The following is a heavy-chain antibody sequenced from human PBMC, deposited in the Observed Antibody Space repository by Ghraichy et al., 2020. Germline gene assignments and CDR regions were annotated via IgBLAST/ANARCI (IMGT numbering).Heavy chain of an antibody. D-gene: IGHD3-22*01. CDR3: ARLDSSGYYRAFDI. Sequence: SQTLSLTCAVYGGSFSGYYWSWIRQPPGKGLEWIGEINHSGSTNYNPSLKSRVTISVDTSKNQFSLKLSSVTAADTAVYYCARLDSSGYYRAFDIWGQGTMVTVSS. CDR1: GGSFSGYY. CDR2: INHSGST. V-gene: IGHV4-34*01. J-gene: IGHJ3*02.